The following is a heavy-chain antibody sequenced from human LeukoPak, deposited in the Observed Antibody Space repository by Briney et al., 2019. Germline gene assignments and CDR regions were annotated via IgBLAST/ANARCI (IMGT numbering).Heavy chain of an antibody. CDR3: ARVWFCSGGSCYSGFGY. CDR1: GFTFNTYS. Sequence: PGGSLRLSYAASGFTFNTYSMNWVRQAPGKGLEWVSYIDSSSDTISYADSVRGRFTISRDNAKNSLYLQMNSLRAGDTAVYYCARVWFCSGGSCYSGFGYWGQGTLVTVSS. V-gene: IGHV3-48*01. CDR2: IDSSSDTI. J-gene: IGHJ4*02. D-gene: IGHD2-15*01.